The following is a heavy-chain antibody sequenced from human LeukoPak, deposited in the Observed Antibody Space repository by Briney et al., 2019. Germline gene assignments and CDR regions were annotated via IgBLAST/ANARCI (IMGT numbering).Heavy chain of an antibody. CDR1: GFTVSSNY. Sequence: PGGSLRLSCAASGFTVSSNYMSLVRQAPGKGLGWVSVIYSGGSTYYADSVKGRFTISRDNSKNTLYLQMNSLRAEDTAVYYCARFSSNGVSEFAYWGQGTLVTVSS. J-gene: IGHJ4*02. CDR2: IYSGGST. V-gene: IGHV3-66*02. CDR3: ARFSSNGVSEFAY. D-gene: IGHD2-8*01.